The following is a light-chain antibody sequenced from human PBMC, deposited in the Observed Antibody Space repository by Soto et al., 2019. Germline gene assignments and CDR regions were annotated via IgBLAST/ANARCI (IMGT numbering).Light chain of an antibody. CDR2: GAS. CDR3: QQSSSSPIP. J-gene: IGKJ5*01. Sequence: ERVVTQSPGTLSLSPGGRSTLSCRASQNVDTNYLAWYQQKPGQAPRLLIYGASSRATGIPDRFSGSGSGTDFTLTISRLEPEDFAVYYCQQSSSSPIPFGQGTRLEI. V-gene: IGKV3-20*01. CDR1: QNVDTNY.